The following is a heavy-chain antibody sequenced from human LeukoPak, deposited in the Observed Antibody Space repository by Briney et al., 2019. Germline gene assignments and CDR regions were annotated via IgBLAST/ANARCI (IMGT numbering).Heavy chain of an antibody. CDR3: AKDGNSYDFWSGYYTASYYFDY. D-gene: IGHD3-3*01. J-gene: IGHJ4*02. Sequence: GGSLRLSCAASGFTFSSYAMSWVRQAPGKGLEWVSAISGSGDSTYYADSVKGRFTISRDNSKNTLYLQMNSLRAEDTAVYYCAKDGNSYDFWSGYYTASYYFDYWGQGTLVTVSS. CDR1: GFTFSSYA. CDR2: ISGSGDST. V-gene: IGHV3-23*01.